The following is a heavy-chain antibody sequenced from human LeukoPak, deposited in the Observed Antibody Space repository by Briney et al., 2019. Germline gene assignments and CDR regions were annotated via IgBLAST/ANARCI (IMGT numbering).Heavy chain of an antibody. CDR3: AKGGGNSRYYFDY. CDR1: GFTFSSYA. J-gene: IGHJ4*02. V-gene: IGHV3-30-3*01. Sequence: TGGSLRLSCAASGFTFSSYAMHWVRQAPGKGLEWVAVISYDGSNKYYADSVKGRFTISRDNSKNTLYLQMNSLRAEDTAVYYCAKGGGNSRYYFDYWGQGTLVTVSS. CDR2: ISYDGSNK. D-gene: IGHD1/OR15-1a*01.